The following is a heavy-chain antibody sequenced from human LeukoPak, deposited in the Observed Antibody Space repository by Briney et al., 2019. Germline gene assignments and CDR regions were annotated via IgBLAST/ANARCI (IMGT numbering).Heavy chain of an antibody. CDR2: ISGSGGST. CDR3: AKDFGAGWPFWYFDL. D-gene: IGHD4/OR15-4a*01. V-gene: IGHV3-23*01. J-gene: IGHJ2*01. Sequence: GGSLSLSCAASGFTFSGFSMSWVRQAPGKGLEWVWAISGSGGSTYYPDSVKGRFTISRDNSKNTLYLQMNSLRAEDTAVYYCAKDFGAGWPFWYFDLWGRGTLVTVSS. CDR1: GFTFSGFS.